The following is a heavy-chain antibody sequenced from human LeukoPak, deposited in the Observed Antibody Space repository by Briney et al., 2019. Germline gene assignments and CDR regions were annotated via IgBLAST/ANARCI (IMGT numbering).Heavy chain of an antibody. D-gene: IGHD5-12*01. CDR2: ISWNSASI. CDR1: GFTFDDYA. Sequence: GGSLRLSCAASGFTFDDYAMHWVRQAPGKGLEWVSGISWNSASIGYADSVKGRITISRDNAKNSVYLQMNSLRADDTAVYYCARGGGYDSFDYWGQGTQVTVSS. J-gene: IGHJ4*02. V-gene: IGHV3-9*01. CDR3: ARGGGYDSFDY.